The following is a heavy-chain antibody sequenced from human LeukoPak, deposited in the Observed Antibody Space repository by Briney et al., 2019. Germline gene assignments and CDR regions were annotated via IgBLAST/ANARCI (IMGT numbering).Heavy chain of an antibody. CDR2: INHSGST. J-gene: IGHJ1*01. CDR1: GGSFSGYY. D-gene: IGHD2-2*01. V-gene: IGHV4-34*01. CDR3: ARGTVVVPAAIEYFQH. Sequence: SETLSLTCAVYGGSFSGYYWSWIRQPPGKGLEWIGEINHSGSTNYNPSLKSRVTISVDTSKNQFSLKLSSVTAADTAVYYCARGTVVVPAAIEYFQHWGQGTLVTVSS.